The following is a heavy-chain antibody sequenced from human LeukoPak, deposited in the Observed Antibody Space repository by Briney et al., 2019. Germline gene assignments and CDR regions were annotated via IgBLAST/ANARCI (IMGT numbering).Heavy chain of an antibody. V-gene: IGHV4-4*07. CDR3: ARGHTVKGPDYFDY. D-gene: IGHD4-11*01. CDR2: IYTSGST. J-gene: IGHJ4*02. CDR1: GGSISSYY. Sequence: SETLSLTCTVSGGSISSYYWSWIRQPAGKGLEWIGRIYTSGSTNYNPSLKSRVTTSVDTSKNQFSLKLSSVTAADTAVYYCARGHTVKGPDYFDYWGQGTLVTVSS.